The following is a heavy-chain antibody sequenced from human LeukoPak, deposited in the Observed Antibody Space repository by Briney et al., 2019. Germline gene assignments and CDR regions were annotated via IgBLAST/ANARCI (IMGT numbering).Heavy chain of an antibody. Sequence: GGSLRLSCVASGFNFINYWMSWVRHAPGKGLEWVANMRQDGSEKYYVDSVKGRFTISRDNAKNSLYLQMNSLRAEDTAVYYCVRDTFSPDAFDIWGQGTMVTVSS. CDR2: MRQDGSEK. CDR1: GFNFINYW. V-gene: IGHV3-7*01. J-gene: IGHJ3*02. CDR3: VRDTFSPDAFDI. D-gene: IGHD3-16*01.